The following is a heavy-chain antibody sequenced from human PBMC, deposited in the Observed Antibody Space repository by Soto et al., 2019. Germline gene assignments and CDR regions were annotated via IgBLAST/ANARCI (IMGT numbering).Heavy chain of an antibody. D-gene: IGHD2-15*01. CDR2: IYYTGST. Sequence: SETLSLTCTVSGGSVTSDNYYWSWIRQPPGKGLEWVGFIYYTGSTHYNPSLKSRVTISVDTSKNQFSLKLSSVTAADTAVYYCARGVGPGLTDYFDYWGQGTLVTVSS. J-gene: IGHJ4*02. CDR3: ARGVGPGLTDYFDY. CDR1: GGSVTSDNYY. V-gene: IGHV4-61*01.